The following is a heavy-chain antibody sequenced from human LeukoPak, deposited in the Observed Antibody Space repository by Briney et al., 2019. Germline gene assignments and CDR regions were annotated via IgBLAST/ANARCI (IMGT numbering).Heavy chain of an antibody. D-gene: IGHD6-13*01. CDR3: ARDRGSSWYVDY. Sequence: GGSLRLSCAASGFTFSSYSVNWVRQAPGKGLEWVSSISSSSRYIYYADSVKGRFTISRDNAKNSLYLQMNSLRAEDTAVYYCARDRGSSWYVDYWGQGTLVTVSS. V-gene: IGHV3-21*01. CDR2: ISSSSRYI. CDR1: GFTFSSYS. J-gene: IGHJ4*02.